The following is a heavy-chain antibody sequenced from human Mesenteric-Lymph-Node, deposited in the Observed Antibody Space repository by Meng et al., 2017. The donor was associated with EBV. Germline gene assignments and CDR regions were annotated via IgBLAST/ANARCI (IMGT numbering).Heavy chain of an antibody. CDR3: ATDSSKGYYYFDY. CDR1: GVSISSAYYY. J-gene: IGHJ4*02. Sequence: QLQRQESGPGLVKPSGTLSLTCSVSGVSISSAYYYWGWIRQTPGKGLEWIGTMYFGGSTNYNPSLESRVTISKDRANNQFSLKLTSVTAADTAVYYCATDSSKGYYYFDYWGRGALVTVSS. V-gene: IGHV4-39*07. D-gene: IGHD3-22*01. CDR2: MYFGGST.